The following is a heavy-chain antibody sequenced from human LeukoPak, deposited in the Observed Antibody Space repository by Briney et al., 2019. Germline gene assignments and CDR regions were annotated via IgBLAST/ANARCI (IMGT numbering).Heavy chain of an antibody. CDR3: AKKGGWVYFDY. CDR2: ISGSGGST. Sequence: GGSLRLSCAASGFTFSSYAMSWVRQAPGKGLEWVSGISGSGGSTYYADSVKGRFTISRDNSKDTLYLQMNSLRAEDTAVYYCAKKGGWVYFDYWGQGALVTVSS. D-gene: IGHD1-26*01. CDR1: GFTFSSYA. J-gene: IGHJ4*02. V-gene: IGHV3-23*01.